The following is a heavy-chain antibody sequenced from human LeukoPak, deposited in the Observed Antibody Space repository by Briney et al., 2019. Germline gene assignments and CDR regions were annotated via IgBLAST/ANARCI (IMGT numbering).Heavy chain of an antibody. V-gene: IGHV3-23*01. CDR2: ISGSGGNT. CDR3: ARDPGYSYGLDY. D-gene: IGHD5-18*01. Sequence: GGSLRLSCAASGFTFSSYAMSWVRQAPGKGLEWVSAISGSGGNTYYADSVKGRFTISRDNSKNTLYLQMNSLRADDTAVYYCARDPGYSYGLDYWGQGTLVTVSS. CDR1: GFTFSSYA. J-gene: IGHJ4*02.